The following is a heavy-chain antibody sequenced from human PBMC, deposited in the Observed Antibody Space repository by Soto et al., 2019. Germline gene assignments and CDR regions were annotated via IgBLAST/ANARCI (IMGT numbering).Heavy chain of an antibody. CDR3: ARLNGYCISTNCHGYYGMDV. V-gene: IGHV4-39*01. Sequence: QLQVQESGPGLVKPSETLSLTCSVSGGFVSSSSYSWGWIRQSPGKGLEWIGTMYSSENTYYNPSLPRRTTISVDTSKNEFSLRLSSVTAADTAVYYCARLNGYCISTNCHGYYGMDVWGQGTTVTVSS. D-gene: IGHD2-2*03. J-gene: IGHJ6*02. CDR2: MYSSENT. CDR1: GGFVSSSSYS.